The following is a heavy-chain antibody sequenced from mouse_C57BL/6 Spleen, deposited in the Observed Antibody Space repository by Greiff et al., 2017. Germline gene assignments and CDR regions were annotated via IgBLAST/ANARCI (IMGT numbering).Heavy chain of an antibody. CDR2: IYPGDGDT. V-gene: IGHV1-82*01. CDR1: GYAFSSSW. CDR3: ARLGYDGPIDY. D-gene: IGHD2-3*01. Sequence: QVQLQQSGPELVKPGASVKISCKASGYAFSSSWMNWVKQRPGKGLEWIGRIYPGDGDTNYNGKFKGKATLTADKSSSTAYMQLSNLTSEDSAVYFCARLGYDGPIDYWGQGTTLTVSS. J-gene: IGHJ2*01.